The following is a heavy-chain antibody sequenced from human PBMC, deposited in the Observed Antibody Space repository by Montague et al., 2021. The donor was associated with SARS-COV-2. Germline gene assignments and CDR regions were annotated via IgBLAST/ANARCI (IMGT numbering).Heavy chain of an antibody. CDR3: TRVVVVGPASPAPTLFDP. J-gene: IGHJ5*02. CDR2: IYATGSA. Sequence: TLSLTCTVSGGSVSSRSHFWSWIRQPAGKGLEWIGHIYATGSAKYNPSLESRVTISVDTSNNQFSLRLNSVTAADTAVYYCTRVVVVGPASPAPTLFDPWGQGILVTVSS. V-gene: IGHV4-61*09. CDR1: GGSVSSRSHF. D-gene: IGHD2-15*01.